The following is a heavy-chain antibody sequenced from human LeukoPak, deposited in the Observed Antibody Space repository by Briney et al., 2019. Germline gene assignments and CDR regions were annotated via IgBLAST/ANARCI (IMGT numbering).Heavy chain of an antibody. D-gene: IGHD1-26*01. CDR3: GRALGSPLDY. CDR1: GFSFSSDW. Sequence: GGSLRLSCAASGFSFSSDWMHWVRQVPGEGLVWVSRINSDGSSTAYADSVKDRFTISRDNAKNTLYLQMNSLRVEDTAVYYCGRALGSPLDYWGQGTLVTVSS. J-gene: IGHJ4*02. CDR2: INSDGSST. V-gene: IGHV3-74*01.